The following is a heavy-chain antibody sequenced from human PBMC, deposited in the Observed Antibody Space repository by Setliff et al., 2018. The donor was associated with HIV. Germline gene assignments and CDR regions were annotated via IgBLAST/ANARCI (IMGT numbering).Heavy chain of an antibody. CDR3: ARDRRAGVYYYTDV. J-gene: IGHJ6*03. Sequence: ASVKVSCKASGYIFTGYYMHWVHRAPGQGFEWMGWINPDNGRTQYGQKFQGRLTLTRDTSIRTAYMELSGLTFDDTAMYYCARDRRAGVYYYTDVWGTGTTVTVSS. CDR2: INPDNGRT. D-gene: IGHD7-27*01. V-gene: IGHV1-2*02. CDR1: GYIFTGYY.